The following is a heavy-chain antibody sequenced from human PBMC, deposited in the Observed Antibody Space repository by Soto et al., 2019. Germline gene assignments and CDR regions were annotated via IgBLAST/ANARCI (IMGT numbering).Heavy chain of an antibody. V-gene: IGHV3-30*18. CDR2: MSDDGGKK. CDR1: GFGFSSYG. CDR3: AKDYPYDLPKYGMDV. D-gene: IGHD3-3*01. J-gene: IGHJ6*02. Sequence: GGSLRLSCAASGFGFSSYGMHWVRQAPGKGLEWLAVMSDDGGKKYYADSVKGRFTVSRDNSRNTLYLQMNSLRVEDTAVYYCAKDYPYDLPKYGMDVWGQGTTVTVSS.